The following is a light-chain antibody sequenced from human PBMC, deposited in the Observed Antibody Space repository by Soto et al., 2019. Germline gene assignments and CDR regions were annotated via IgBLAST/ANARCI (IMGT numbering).Light chain of an antibody. Sequence: QSALTQPASVSGSPGQSITISCTGTSSDVGAYNYVSWYQQHPGKVPKLVIYEVTNRPSGVSDRFSGSRSGNTASLTISGLQAEDESDYYCISYTSSSTWVFGGGTQLTVL. CDR1: SSDVGAYNY. V-gene: IGLV2-14*01. CDR3: ISYTSSSTWV. CDR2: EVT. J-gene: IGLJ3*02.